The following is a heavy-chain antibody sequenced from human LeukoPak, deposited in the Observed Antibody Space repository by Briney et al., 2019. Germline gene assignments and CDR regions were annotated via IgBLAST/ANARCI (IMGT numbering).Heavy chain of an antibody. CDR1: GFTFSSYE. CDR2: ISSSGSSI. Sequence: GGSLRLSCAASGFTFSSYEMNWVRQAPGKGLEWVSWISSSGSSIYYADSVKGRFTISRDNAKNSLYLQTHSPRAEDTAVYYCARNPSSSWFVDYWGQGTLVTVSS. D-gene: IGHD6-13*01. CDR3: ARNPSSSWFVDY. J-gene: IGHJ4*02. V-gene: IGHV3-48*03.